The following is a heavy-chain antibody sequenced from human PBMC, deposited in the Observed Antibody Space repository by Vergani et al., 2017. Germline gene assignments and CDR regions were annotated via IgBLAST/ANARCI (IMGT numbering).Heavy chain of an antibody. D-gene: IGHD7-27*01. V-gene: IGHV3-33*01. CDR2: IWYDGSNK. J-gene: IGHJ3*02. CDR1: GFPFSSYG. CDR3: ARDVAYDELGEFAFDI. Sequence: QVQLVESGGGVVQPGRSLRLSCAASGFPFSSYGMHWVRQAPGKGLEWVAVIWYDGSNKYYADSVKGRFTISRDNSKNTLYLQMNSLRAEDTAVYDCARDVAYDELGEFAFDIWGQGTMVTVSS.